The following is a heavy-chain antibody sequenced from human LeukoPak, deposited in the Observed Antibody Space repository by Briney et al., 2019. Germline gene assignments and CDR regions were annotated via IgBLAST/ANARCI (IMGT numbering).Heavy chain of an antibody. J-gene: IGHJ5*02. Sequence: GGSLRLSCTASGFTFSTYWMSWVRQAPGKGLEWVASMNQDGSGRHYSDSVKGRFTISRDNAKNSVPLQMNSLRVEDTALYYCTREDRVGGSLDAWGQGTLVTVSS. V-gene: IGHV3-7*01. D-gene: IGHD1-26*01. CDR2: MNQDGSGR. CDR3: TREDRVGGSLDA. CDR1: GFTFSTYW.